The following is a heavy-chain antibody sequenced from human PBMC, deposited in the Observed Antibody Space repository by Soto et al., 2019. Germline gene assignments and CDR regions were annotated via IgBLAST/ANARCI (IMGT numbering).Heavy chain of an antibody. CDR1: GFTLSDHY. CDR2: IKNKAGSYST. D-gene: IGHD3-3*01. CDR3: ADLTWNGYYLP. V-gene: IGHV3-72*01. Sequence: EVQLVESGGGLVQPGGSLRLSCAASGFTLSDHYMDWVRQAPGKGLEWVGRIKNKAGSYSTEYAASVTGRFTISRDDSKNSLHLQMNSLKTEDTAVYYCADLTWNGYYLPWGQGTLVIVSS. J-gene: IGHJ4*02.